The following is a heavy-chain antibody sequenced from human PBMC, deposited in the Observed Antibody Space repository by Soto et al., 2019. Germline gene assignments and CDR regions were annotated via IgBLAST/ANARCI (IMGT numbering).Heavy chain of an antibody. J-gene: IGHJ4*02. CDR1: GGSISSGDYY. CDR2: IYYSGST. D-gene: IGHD2-8*01. V-gene: IGHV4-30-4*01. Sequence: PSETLSLTCTVSGGSISSGDYYWSWIRQPPGKGLEWIGYIYYSGSTYYNPSLKSRVTISVDTSKNQFSLKLSSVTAADTAVYYCARDCVPNGVCLGLDYWGQGTRVTVSS. CDR3: ARDCVPNGVCLGLDY.